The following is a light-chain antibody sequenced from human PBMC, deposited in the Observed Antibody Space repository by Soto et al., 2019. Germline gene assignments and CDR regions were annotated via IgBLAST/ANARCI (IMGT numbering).Light chain of an antibody. CDR3: QQYGSSRWA. CDR1: QSVSNTY. Sequence: EIVLTQSPDTLSLFPGDRATLSCRASQSVSNTYLAWYQQKPGQAPRPLISAASTRATGTPDRFSGSGSGTDFTLTISRLEPEDFAIYYCQQYGSSRWAFGQGTKV. CDR2: AAS. J-gene: IGKJ1*01. V-gene: IGKV3-20*01.